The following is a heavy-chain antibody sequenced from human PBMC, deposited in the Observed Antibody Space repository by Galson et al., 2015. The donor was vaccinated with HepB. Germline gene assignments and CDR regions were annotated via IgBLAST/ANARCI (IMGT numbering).Heavy chain of an antibody. CDR2: INTNTGNP. J-gene: IGHJ6*02. V-gene: IGHV7-4-1*01. CDR3: ARDGDFWSGYPYYYYYGMDV. CDR1: GYTFTSYA. Sequence: SVKVSCKASGYTFTSYAMNWVRQAPGQGLEWMGWINTNTGNPTYAQGFTGRFVFSLDTSVSTAYLQICSLKAEDTAVYYCARDGDFWSGYPYYYYYGMDVWGQGTTVTVSS. D-gene: IGHD3-3*01.